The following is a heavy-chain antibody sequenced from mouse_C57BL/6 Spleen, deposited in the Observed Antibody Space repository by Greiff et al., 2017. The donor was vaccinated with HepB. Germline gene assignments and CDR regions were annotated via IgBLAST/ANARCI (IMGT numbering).Heavy chain of an antibody. V-gene: IGHV1-53*01. CDR2: INPSNGGT. CDR3: ARGGGNYRYAMDY. J-gene: IGHJ4*01. CDR1: GYTFTSYW. D-gene: IGHD2-1*01. Sequence: QVQLKQPGTELVKPGASVKLSCKASGYTFTSYWMHWVKQRPGQGLEWIGNINPSNGGTNYNEKFKSKATLTVDKSSSTAYMQLSSLTSEDSAVYYCARGGGNYRYAMDYWGQGTSVTVSS.